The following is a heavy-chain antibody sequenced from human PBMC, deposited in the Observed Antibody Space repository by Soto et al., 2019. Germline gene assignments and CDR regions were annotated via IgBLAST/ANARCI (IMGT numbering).Heavy chain of an antibody. Sequence: QVQLQESGPGLVQPSQTLSLTCTVPGGSISSGGYYWSWIRQHPAKGLELIGYIYNNGNTDYNPSITRRLSIELISLGAAVYPKVKSRPYAASAVCSCRVRRRVVTAAGSFDSLGQRTLVTVSS. D-gene: IGHD2-21*02. CDR2: IYNNGNT. J-gene: IGHJ4*02. CDR1: GGSISSGGYY. V-gene: IGHV4-31*03. CDR3: RVRRRVVTAAGSFDS.